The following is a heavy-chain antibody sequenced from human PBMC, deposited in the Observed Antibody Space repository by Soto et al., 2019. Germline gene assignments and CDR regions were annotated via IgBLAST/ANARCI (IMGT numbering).Heavy chain of an antibody. Sequence: SETLSLTCTVSGGSISNSDYFWXWMRQPPGKGLEWVGTISHTGSPRYNPSLKSRVTISVDTSKNQFSLRLPSVTAADTAVFYCASQLESTTYFDYWGRGTLVTVSS. CDR1: GGSISNSDYF. D-gene: IGHD1-1*01. CDR3: ASQLESTTYFDY. J-gene: IGHJ4*02. V-gene: IGHV4-39*01. CDR2: ISHTGSP.